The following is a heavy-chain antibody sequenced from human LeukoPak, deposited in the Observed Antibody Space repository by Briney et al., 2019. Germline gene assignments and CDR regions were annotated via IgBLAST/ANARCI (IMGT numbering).Heavy chain of an antibody. CDR1: GGSISSYY. V-gene: IGHV4-4*07. Sequence: SETLSLTCTVSGGSISSYYWSWIRQPAGKGLEWIGRIYTSGSTNYNPSLKSRVTISLDTSKNQFSLKLSSVTAADTAVYYCARDYCSGGSCYHFDYWGQGTLVTVSS. CDR2: IYTSGST. CDR3: ARDYCSGGSCYHFDY. D-gene: IGHD2-15*01. J-gene: IGHJ4*02.